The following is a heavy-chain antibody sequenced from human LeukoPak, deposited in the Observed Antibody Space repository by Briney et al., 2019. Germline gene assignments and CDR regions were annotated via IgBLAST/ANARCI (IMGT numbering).Heavy chain of an antibody. Sequence: GASVKVSCKASVGTFSSYAISWVRQAPGQGLEWMGRIIPILGIANYAQKFQGRVTITADKSTSTAYMELSSLRSEDTAVYYCASKVEHDSRPVDQYYYYGMDVWGQGTTVTVSS. CDR2: IIPILGIA. V-gene: IGHV1-69*04. CDR3: ASKVEHDSRPVDQYYYYGMDV. CDR1: VGTFSSYA. D-gene: IGHD3-22*01. J-gene: IGHJ6*02.